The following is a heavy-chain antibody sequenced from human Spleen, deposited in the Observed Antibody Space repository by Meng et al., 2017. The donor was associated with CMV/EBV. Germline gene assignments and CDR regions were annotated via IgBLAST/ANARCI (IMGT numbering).Heavy chain of an antibody. D-gene: IGHD1-26*01. V-gene: IGHV4-34*01. CDR1: GGSFSGYY. Sequence: QVHVPQWGAGLLKPSETLSLTCAVYGGSFSGYYWSWIRQPPGKGLEWIGEINHSGSTNYNPSLKSRVTISVDTSKNQFSLKLSPVTAADTAVYYCAICRYSGSYDYFDYWGQGTLVTVSS. CDR2: INHSGST. J-gene: IGHJ4*02. CDR3: AICRYSGSYDYFDY.